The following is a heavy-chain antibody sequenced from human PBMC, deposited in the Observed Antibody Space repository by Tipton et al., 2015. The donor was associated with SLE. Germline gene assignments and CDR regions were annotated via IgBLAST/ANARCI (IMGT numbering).Heavy chain of an antibody. V-gene: IGHV4-39*07. CDR1: GGSISSSSYY. CDR2: IYYSGST. J-gene: IGHJ4*02. D-gene: IGHD3-10*01. CDR3: ASRGIPTVSYSLDY. Sequence: TLSLTCTVSGGSISSSSYYWGWIRQPPGKGLEWLGSIYYSGSTYYNPSLKSRVTISVDTSKNQFSLKLSSLTAADTAVYYCASRGIPTVSYSLDYWGQGTLVTVSS.